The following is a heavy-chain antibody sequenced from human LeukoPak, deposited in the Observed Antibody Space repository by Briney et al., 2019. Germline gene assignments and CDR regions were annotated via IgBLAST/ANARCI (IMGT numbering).Heavy chain of an antibody. CDR3: ARDKGGFLYFGEYDP. CDR2: IYTSGST. J-gene: IGHJ5*02. V-gene: IGHV4-61*02. D-gene: IGHD3-10*01. Sequence: SETLSLTCTVSVASISSGSHHWSWIRQPAGKGLEWIGRIYTSGSTNYNPSLKSRVSISVDMSKNQFSLKLSSVTAADTTVHYCARDKGGFLYFGEYDPWGQGTLVTVSS. CDR1: VASISSGSHH.